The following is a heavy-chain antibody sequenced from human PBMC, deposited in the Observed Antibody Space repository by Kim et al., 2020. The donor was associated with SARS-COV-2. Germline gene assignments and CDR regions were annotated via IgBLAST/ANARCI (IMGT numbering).Heavy chain of an antibody. Sequence: GGSLRLSCAASGFTFSNYGIHWVRQAPGKGLEWVAVISYDGSNQYYADSVRGRFTISRDNSKNTLYLQMNSLRAEDTAVYYCAKDFSVVVVKGMYYFDYWGQGTLVTVSS. J-gene: IGHJ4*02. CDR2: ISYDGSNQ. V-gene: IGHV3-30*18. CDR3: AKDFSVVVVKGMYYFDY. D-gene: IGHD3-22*01. CDR1: GFTFSNYG.